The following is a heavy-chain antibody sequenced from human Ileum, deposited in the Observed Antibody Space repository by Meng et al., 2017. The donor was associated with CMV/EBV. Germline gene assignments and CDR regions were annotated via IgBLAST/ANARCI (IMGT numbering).Heavy chain of an antibody. Sequence: GESLKISCAASGFTLSDYYMSWIRQAPGKGLEWISYISGSGSMMGNADSVKGRFTISRDSAKNSLYLQMNGLRAEDTAVYYCASEARGELDHRWFGTWGQGTLVTVSS. CDR2: ISGSGSMM. V-gene: IGHV3-11*04. J-gene: IGHJ5*02. D-gene: IGHD1-1*01. CDR3: ASEARGELDHRWFGT. CDR1: GFTLSDYY.